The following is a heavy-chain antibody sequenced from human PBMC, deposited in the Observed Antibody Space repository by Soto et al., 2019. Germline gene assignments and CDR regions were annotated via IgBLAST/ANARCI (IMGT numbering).Heavy chain of an antibody. CDR1: NGSISGFY. CDR3: VRVGVGIGNHFDS. J-gene: IGHJ4*02. CDR2: IHYSGRT. D-gene: IGHD1-26*01. V-gene: IGHV4-59*12. Sequence: QVQLQESGPGLMKTSESLSLTCSVSNGSISGFYWTWIRQPPGKILEWIGYIHYSGRTDYNPSLTSRATMSVDTSKNQFSLNLKSITAADTAVYYCVRVGVGIGNHFDSWGRGTLVTFSS.